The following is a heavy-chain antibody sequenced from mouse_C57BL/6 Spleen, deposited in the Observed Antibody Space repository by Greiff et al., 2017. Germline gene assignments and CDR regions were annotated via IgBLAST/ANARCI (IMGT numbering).Heavy chain of an antibody. D-gene: IGHD4-1*01. CDR2: ISSGSSTI. CDR1: GFTFSDYG. CDR3: ARARTGTYLDY. V-gene: IGHV5-17*01. Sequence: EVKVEESGGGLVKPGGSLKLSCAASGFTFSDYGMHWVRQAPEKGLEWVAYISSGSSTIYYADTVKGRFTISRDNAKNTLFLQMTSLRSEDTAMYYCARARTGTYLDYWGQGTTRTVSS. J-gene: IGHJ2*01.